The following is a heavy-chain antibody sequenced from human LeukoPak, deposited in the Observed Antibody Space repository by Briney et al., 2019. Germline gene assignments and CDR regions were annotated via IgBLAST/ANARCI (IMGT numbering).Heavy chain of an antibody. CDR3: ARGGVNWGLYYYYMDV. CDR2: INPNSGGT. D-gene: IGHD7-27*01. Sequence: ASVKVSCKASGYTFTGYYMHRVRQAPGQGLEWMGWINPNSGGTNYAQKFQGRVTMTRDTSISTAYMELSRLRSDDTAVYYCARGGVNWGLYYYYMDVWGKGTTVTVSS. J-gene: IGHJ6*03. V-gene: IGHV1-2*02. CDR1: GYTFTGYY.